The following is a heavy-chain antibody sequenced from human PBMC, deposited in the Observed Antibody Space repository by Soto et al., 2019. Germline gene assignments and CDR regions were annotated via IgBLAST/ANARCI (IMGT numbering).Heavy chain of an antibody. D-gene: IGHD4-4*01. J-gene: IGHJ5*02. CDR3: AKGPSPQPIPAVTPGWFDP. CDR1: GDSIRDGGYY. CDR2: IYFTGKA. Sequence: SETLSLTCTVSGDSIRDGGYYWAWIRQRPGQGLEWMGYIYFTGKANYNPSLGNRLTMSVDMSRRQLYLRLTSVTAADTAVYFCAKGPSPQPIPAVTPGWFDPWGQGIAVTVSS. V-gene: IGHV4-31*03.